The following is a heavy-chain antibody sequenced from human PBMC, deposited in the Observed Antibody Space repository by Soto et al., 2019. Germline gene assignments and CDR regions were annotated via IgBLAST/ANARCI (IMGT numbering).Heavy chain of an antibody. D-gene: IGHD1-26*01. CDR3: ARTRSAWSDFHYYSLDV. CDR1: GFTFNSYG. J-gene: IGHJ6*02. CDR2: ISYDSTKT. Sequence: GSLRLSCAASGFTFNSYGMHWVRQGPGNGLEWVAFISYDSTKTYYADSVKGRFTISRDNSNSALYVQMNSLTGEDTAVYYCARTRSAWSDFHYYSLDVWGQGTTVTVSS. V-gene: IGHV3-30*03.